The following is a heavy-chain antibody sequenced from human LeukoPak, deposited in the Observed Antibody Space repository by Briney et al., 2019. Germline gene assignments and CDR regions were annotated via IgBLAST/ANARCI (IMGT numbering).Heavy chain of an antibody. Sequence: SETLSLTCVVSGYSIRNGDYWGWIRQSPGKGLEWIASMYNSVSIHYNPSLKSRVTILVDTSKNEFSLKMRSVTATDTAVYYCARNSSSGFFDYWGQGTLATVSS. CDR2: MYNSVSI. CDR3: ARNSSSGFFDY. V-gene: IGHV4-38-2*01. CDR1: GYSIRNGDY. D-gene: IGHD6-6*01. J-gene: IGHJ4*02.